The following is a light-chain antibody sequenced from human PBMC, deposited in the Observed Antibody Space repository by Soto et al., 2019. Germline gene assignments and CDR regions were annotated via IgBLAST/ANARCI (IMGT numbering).Light chain of an antibody. CDR2: AAS. CDR1: QSTSSY. J-gene: IGKJ1*01. V-gene: IGKV1-39*01. CDR3: QQSYSTPRWT. Sequence: DIQMTHSPSSLSASVGDRVTITCRASQSTSSYLNWYQQKPGKAPKLLIYAASSLQSGVPSRFSGSGSGTDFTLTISSVQPEDFATYYCQQSYSTPRWTFGQGTKVEIK.